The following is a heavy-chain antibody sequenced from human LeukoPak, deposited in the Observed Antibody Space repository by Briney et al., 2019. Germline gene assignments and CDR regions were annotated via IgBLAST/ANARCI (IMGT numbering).Heavy chain of an antibody. Sequence: PGGSLRLSCAASGFTFSSYWMSWVRQAPGKGLEWVANIKQDGSEKYYVDSVKGRFTISRDNAKNSLYLQVNSLRAEDTAVYYCARDLRPYSGYDNLAFDIWGRGTMVTVSS. CDR3: ARDLRPYSGYDNLAFDI. J-gene: IGHJ3*02. CDR1: GFTFSSYW. V-gene: IGHV3-7*01. D-gene: IGHD5-12*01. CDR2: IKQDGSEK.